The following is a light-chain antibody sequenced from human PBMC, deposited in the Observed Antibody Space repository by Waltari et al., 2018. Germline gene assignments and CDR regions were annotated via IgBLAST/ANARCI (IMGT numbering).Light chain of an antibody. J-gene: IGKJ1*01. CDR2: GAF. Sequence: EIVMTKSPATLSVSPGERATLSCRASQRVLGHLAGYQQKTGQAPRIIIHGAFTRATGIPARFSGSGSWTEFSLTISSLQSEDFAIYYCQQYYDWPPWTFGQGTKVEL. CDR3: QQYYDWPPWT. V-gene: IGKV3D-15*01. CDR1: QRVLGH.